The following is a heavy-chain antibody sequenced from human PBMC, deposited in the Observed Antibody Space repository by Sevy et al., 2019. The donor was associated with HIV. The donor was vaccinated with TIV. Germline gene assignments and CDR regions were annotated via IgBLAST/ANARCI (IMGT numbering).Heavy chain of an antibody. CDR1: GYTFTSYG. Sequence: ASVKVSCKASGYTFTSYGISWVRQAPGQGLEWMGWISAYNGNTNYAQKLQGRVTMTTDTSTSTAYMELRSLRSDDTAVYYCVRVPNSAYYDSSGYYYPDYWGQGTLVTVSS. D-gene: IGHD3-22*01. CDR2: ISAYNGNT. CDR3: VRVPNSAYYDSSGYYYPDY. J-gene: IGHJ4*02. V-gene: IGHV1-18*01.